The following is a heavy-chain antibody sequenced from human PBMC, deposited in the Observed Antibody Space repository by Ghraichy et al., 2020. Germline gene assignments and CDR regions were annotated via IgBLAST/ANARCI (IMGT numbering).Heavy chain of an antibody. CDR1: GGSISSYY. J-gene: IGHJ4*02. CDR2: IYYSGST. Sequence: PETLSLTCTVSGGSISSYYWSWIRQPPGKGLEWIGYIYYSGSTNYNPSLKSRVTISVDTSKNQFSLKLSSVTAADTAVYYCARRAPLTGGFDYWGQGTLVTVSS. D-gene: IGHD2-8*02. V-gene: IGHV4-59*08. CDR3: ARRAPLTGGFDY.